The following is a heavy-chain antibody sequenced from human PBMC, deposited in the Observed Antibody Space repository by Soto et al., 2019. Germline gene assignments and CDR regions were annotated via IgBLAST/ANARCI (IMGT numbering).Heavy chain of an antibody. Sequence: SETLSLTCTVSGGSISSYYWSWIRQPPGKGLEWIGYIYYSGSTNYNPSLKSRVTISVDTSKNQFSLKLSSVTAADTAVYYCARPRESSSWANFDYWGQGTLVTVSS. CDR3: ARPRESSSWANFDY. D-gene: IGHD6-13*01. CDR1: GGSISSYY. J-gene: IGHJ4*02. V-gene: IGHV4-59*01. CDR2: IYYSGST.